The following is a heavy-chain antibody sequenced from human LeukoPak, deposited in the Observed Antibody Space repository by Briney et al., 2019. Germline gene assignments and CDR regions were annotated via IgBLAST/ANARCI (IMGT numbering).Heavy chain of an antibody. CDR1: GGSFSGYY. D-gene: IGHD3-16*01. CDR2: INHSGST. J-gene: IGHJ6*02. V-gene: IGHV4-34*01. CDR3: ARGDVRWGRYYYYGMDV. Sequence: SETLSLTCAVYGGSFSGYYWSWIRQPPGKGLGWIGEINHSGSTNYNPSLKSRVTISVDTSKNQFSLKLSSVTAADTAVYYCARGDVRWGRYYYYGMDVWGQGTTVTVSS.